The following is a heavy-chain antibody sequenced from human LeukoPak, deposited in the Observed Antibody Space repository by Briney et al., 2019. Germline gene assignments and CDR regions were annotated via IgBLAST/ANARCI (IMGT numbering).Heavy chain of an antibody. CDR3: ARHPSPSAVTTRFDP. CDR1: GGSISCYY. CDR2: IYYSGST. V-gene: IGHV4-59*08. Sequence: SETLSLTCTGSGGSISCYYWSWIRQPPGKGLEWIGYIYYSGSTNYNPSLKRRVPISLDTSKNQFSLKLTSVPAADTAVYYCARHPSPSAVTTRFDPWGQGTLVTVSS. J-gene: IGHJ5*02. D-gene: IGHD4-17*01.